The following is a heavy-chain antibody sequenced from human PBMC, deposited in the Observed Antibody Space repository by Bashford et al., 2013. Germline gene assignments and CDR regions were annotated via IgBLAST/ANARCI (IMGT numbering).Heavy chain of an antibody. J-gene: IGHJ4*02. Sequence: WVRQAPGQGLEWMGIINPSGDTTNYAQNFQGRVTMTRDTSTSTVYVELRSLRSEDTAVYYCARSYYGSGFALRKFDWFSGFDSWGQGTLVTVSS. CDR3: ARSYYGSGFALRKFDWFSGFDS. CDR2: INPSGDTT. D-gene: IGHD3-9*01. V-gene: IGHV1-46*01.